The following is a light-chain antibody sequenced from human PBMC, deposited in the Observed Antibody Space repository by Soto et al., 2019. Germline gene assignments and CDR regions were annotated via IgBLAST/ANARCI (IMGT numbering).Light chain of an antibody. J-gene: IGKJ5*01. CDR3: QQRKYWPPIT. V-gene: IGKV3-11*01. CDR2: DAY. Sequence: ETVLTQSPDTLSLSPGERATLSCRASQSVDSYLAWYQQKPGQAPRLLIYDAYNRATGIPARFSGSGSGTDFTLTISSLEPEDFAIYYCQQRKYWPPITFGQGTRLEIK. CDR1: QSVDSY.